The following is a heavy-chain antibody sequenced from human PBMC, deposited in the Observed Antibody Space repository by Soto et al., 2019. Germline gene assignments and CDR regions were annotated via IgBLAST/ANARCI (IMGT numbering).Heavy chain of an antibody. V-gene: IGHV5-51*01. CDR2: IYPGDSDT. CDR1: GYSFCSYW. D-gene: IGHD6-19*01. CDR3: ARPYSSGYYYFDS. Sequence: PGEALKISCKGSGYSFCSYWIAWGRQMPGKGLEGMGIIYPGDSDTRYSPSFQGQVTISADKSISTAYLQWSSLKAADTAMYYCARPYSSGYYYFDSWGQGTLVTVSS. J-gene: IGHJ4*02.